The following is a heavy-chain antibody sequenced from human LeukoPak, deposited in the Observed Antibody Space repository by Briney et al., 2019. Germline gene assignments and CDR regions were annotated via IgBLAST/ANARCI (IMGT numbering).Heavy chain of an antibody. Sequence: SETLSLTCTVSGGSIGRYYWTWIRQPAGKGLEWIGRIYTTGSTNYNPSLKSRVSISIDTSRSHFSLNLTSVTAADTAVYFCARDRSGLPPYYFDYWGQGALVTVSS. J-gene: IGHJ4*02. CDR1: GGSIGRYY. CDR3: ARDRSGLPPYYFDY. D-gene: IGHD3-10*01. CDR2: IYTTGST. V-gene: IGHV4-4*07.